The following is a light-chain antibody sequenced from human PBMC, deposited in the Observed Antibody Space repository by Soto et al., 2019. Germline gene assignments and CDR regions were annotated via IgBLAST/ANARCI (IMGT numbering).Light chain of an antibody. J-gene: IGKJ1*01. CDR2: AAS. V-gene: IGKV1-27*01. CDR3: QQYDSSPWT. CDR1: QGIRNF. Sequence: DIQMTQSPTSLSASVGDRVTITCRASQGIRNFVAWYQQKPGKAPKLLIYAASTLQSGVPSRFSGSGSGTDFTLTISRLEPEDFAVYYCQQYDSSPWTFGQGTKVEIK.